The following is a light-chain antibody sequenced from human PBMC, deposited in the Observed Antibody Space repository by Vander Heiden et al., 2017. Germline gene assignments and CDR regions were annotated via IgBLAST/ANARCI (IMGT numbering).Light chain of an antibody. CDR3: MQALQTPPYT. CDR2: LSS. V-gene: IGKV2-28*01. J-gene: IGKJ2*01. Sequence: DIVMTKSPLSLPVPPGEPASISCRSSQSLLHSNGYNYLDWYLQKPGQSPQLLIYLSSTRASGVPDRFSGSGSGTDFTLKISRVEAEDVGVYYCMQALQTPPYTFGQGTKLEI. CDR1: QSLLHSNGYNY.